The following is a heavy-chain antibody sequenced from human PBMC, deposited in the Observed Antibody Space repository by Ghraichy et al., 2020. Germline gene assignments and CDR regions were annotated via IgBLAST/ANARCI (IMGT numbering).Heavy chain of an antibody. Sequence: GGSLRLSCAASGFTFSSYGMHWVRQAPGKGLEWVAVISYDGVNKYYADSVKGRFTISRDNSKNTLYLQMNSLRAEDTAVYYCAKDQLSHDYGGNCGYWGQGTLVTVSS. J-gene: IGHJ4*02. CDR1: GFTFSSYG. CDR3: AKDQLSHDYGGNCGY. V-gene: IGHV3-30*18. D-gene: IGHD4-23*01. CDR2: ISYDGVNK.